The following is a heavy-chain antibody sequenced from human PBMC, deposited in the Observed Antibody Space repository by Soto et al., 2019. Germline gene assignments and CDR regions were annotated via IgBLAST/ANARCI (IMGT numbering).Heavy chain of an antibody. CDR1: GFTFSSYE. D-gene: IGHD3-16*01. Sequence: PGGSLRLSCAASGFTFSSYEMNWVRQAPGKGLEWVSYISSSGSTIYYADSVKGRFTISRDNAKNSLYLQMNSLRAEDTAVYYCARDWSAVLGYYYGMDVWGQGTTVTVSS. CDR2: ISSSGSTI. CDR3: ARDWSAVLGYYYGMDV. J-gene: IGHJ6*02. V-gene: IGHV3-48*03.